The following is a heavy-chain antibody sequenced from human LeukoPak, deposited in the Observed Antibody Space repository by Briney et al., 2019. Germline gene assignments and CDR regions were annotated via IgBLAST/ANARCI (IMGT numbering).Heavy chain of an antibody. CDR1: GFTFDDYG. Sequence: PWESLRLSCAVSGFTFDDYGVSRVRQAPGKGLEWVGDINWNGGIKGYADSVKGRITISRDNAKKSVYLKMNSLRGEDTALYYCARDCCGGDCYPFDYWGQGTLVTVSS. CDR2: INWNGGIK. CDR3: ARDCCGGDCYPFDY. D-gene: IGHD2-21*02. V-gene: IGHV3-20*04. J-gene: IGHJ4*02.